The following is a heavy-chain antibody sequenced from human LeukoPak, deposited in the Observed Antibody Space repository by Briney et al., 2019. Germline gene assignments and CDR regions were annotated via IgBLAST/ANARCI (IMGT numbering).Heavy chain of an antibody. CDR3: AKSIAVAGPFDY. D-gene: IGHD6-19*01. Sequence: GGSLRLSCAASGFTFSSYGMHWVRQGPGKGLEWVAVISYDGSNKYYADSVKGRFTISRDNSKNTLYLQMNSLRAEDTAVYYSAKSIAVAGPFDYWGQGTLVTVSS. J-gene: IGHJ4*02. CDR2: ISYDGSNK. CDR1: GFTFSSYG. V-gene: IGHV3-30*18.